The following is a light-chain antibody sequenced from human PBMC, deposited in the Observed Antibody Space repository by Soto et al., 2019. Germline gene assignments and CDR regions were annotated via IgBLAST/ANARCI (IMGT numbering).Light chain of an antibody. CDR1: QSVSSSY. CDR2: GAS. Sequence: IVLTQSQGTLSLSPGERATLSCRASQSVSSSYLAWYQQKPGQAPRLLIYGASSRATGIPDRFSGSGSGTDFTLTISRLEPEDFAVYYCQQYVSSTRTFGQGTKVAIK. J-gene: IGKJ1*01. CDR3: QQYVSSTRT. V-gene: IGKV3-20*01.